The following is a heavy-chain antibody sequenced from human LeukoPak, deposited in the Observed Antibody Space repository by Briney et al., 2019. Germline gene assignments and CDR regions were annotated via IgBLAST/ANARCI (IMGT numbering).Heavy chain of an antibody. CDR3: GSRSTYYYGSGSYYWSY. D-gene: IGHD3-10*01. Sequence: SETLSLTCTVSGGSISSSSYYWGWIRQPPGKGLEWIGSIYYSGSTYYNPSLKSRVTISVDTSKNQFSLKLRSVTAADTAVYYCGSRSTYYYGSGSYYWSYWGQGTLVTVSS. CDR2: IYYSGST. V-gene: IGHV4-39*01. J-gene: IGHJ4*02. CDR1: GGSISSSSYY.